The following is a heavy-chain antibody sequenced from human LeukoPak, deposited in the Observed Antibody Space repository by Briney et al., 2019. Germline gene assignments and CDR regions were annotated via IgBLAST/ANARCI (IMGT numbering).Heavy chain of an antibody. V-gene: IGHV3-21*01. J-gene: IGHJ4*02. D-gene: IGHD1-7*01. Sequence: GGSLRLSCAASGFTFRSYSMNWVRQARGKGLEWVLSISSSSSYIYCADSVKDRSTNSRDNAKNALYLQKNRLRAEDTAVDYCAAQLGYKGNLWGEKTLHTVFS. CDR1: GFTFRSYS. CDR2: ISSSSSYI. CDR3: AAQLGYKGNL.